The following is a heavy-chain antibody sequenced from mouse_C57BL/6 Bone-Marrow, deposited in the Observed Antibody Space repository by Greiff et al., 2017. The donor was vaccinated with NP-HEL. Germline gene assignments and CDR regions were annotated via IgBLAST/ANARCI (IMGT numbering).Heavy chain of an antibody. CDR2: INPGSGGT. CDR1: GYAFTNYL. J-gene: IGHJ3*01. Sequence: QVQLQQSGAELVRPGTSVQVSCKASGYAFTNYLIEWVKQRPGQGLEWIGVINPGSGGTNYNEKFKGKATLTADKSSSTAYMQLSSLTSEDSAVYFCARWGGYYVGFAYWGQGTLVTVSA. V-gene: IGHV1-54*01. CDR3: ARWGGYYVGFAY. D-gene: IGHD2-3*01.